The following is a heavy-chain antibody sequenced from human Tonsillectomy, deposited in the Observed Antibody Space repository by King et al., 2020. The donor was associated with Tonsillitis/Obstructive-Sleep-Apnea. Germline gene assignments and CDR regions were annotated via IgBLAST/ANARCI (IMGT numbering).Heavy chain of an antibody. J-gene: IGHJ4*02. CDR2: INSDGRST. D-gene: IGHD4-17*01. V-gene: IGHV3-74*01. CDR3: VRDSRHGAQDNFDY. CDR1: GFTFSSYW. Sequence: VQLVESGGGLVQPGGSLRLSCAASGFTFSSYWMHWVRHAPGTGLVWVSRINSDGRSTSYADSVKGRFTVSRDNAKNTLYLQMNSLRAEDTAVYYCVRDSRHGAQDNFDYWGQGSLVTVSS.